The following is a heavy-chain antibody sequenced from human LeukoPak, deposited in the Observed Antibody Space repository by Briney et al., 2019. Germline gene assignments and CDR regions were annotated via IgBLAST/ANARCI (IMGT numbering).Heavy chain of an antibody. V-gene: IGHV4-34*01. CDR1: GGSFSGYY. Sequence: SETLSLTCAVYGGSFSGYYWGWIRQPPGKGLEWIGEINHSGSTNYNPSLKSRVTISVDTSKNQFSLKLSSVTAADTAVYYCARGYPLGYSSSCGWFDPWGQGTLVTVSS. CDR2: INHSGST. CDR3: ARGYPLGYSSSCGWFDP. J-gene: IGHJ5*02. D-gene: IGHD6-13*01.